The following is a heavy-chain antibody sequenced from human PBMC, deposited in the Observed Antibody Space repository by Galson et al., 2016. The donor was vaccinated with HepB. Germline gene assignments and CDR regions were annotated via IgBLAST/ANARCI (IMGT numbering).Heavy chain of an antibody. D-gene: IGHD5-12*01. J-gene: IGHJ4*02. CDR3: ARRRNWLPFDT. V-gene: IGHV4-61*02. CDR1: GGSISSGAYL. Sequence: PLSLTCTVSGGSISSGAYLWSWLRQPAGKGIEWIGRVNTYGTAEYSSSLQSRITMSIDTSQNHVSLKMTSVTAADTAIYFCARRRNWLPFDTWGQGTLATVSS. CDR2: VNTYGTA.